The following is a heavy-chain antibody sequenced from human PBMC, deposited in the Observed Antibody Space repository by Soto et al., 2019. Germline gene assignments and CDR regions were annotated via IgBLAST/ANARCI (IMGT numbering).Heavy chain of an antibody. CDR1: GYTFTDYY. V-gene: IGHV1-46*01. CDR2: INPSGGST. Sequence: ASVKVSCKASGYTFTDYYIHWVRQAPGQGLEGMGVINPSGGSTTYAQRFQGRVTMTRDTSTSTVYMELSSLRSEDTAVYYCARGVMIAFGGVIVDNWFDPWGQGTLVTVSS. CDR3: ARGVMIAFGGVIVDNWFDP. D-gene: IGHD3-16*02. J-gene: IGHJ5*02.